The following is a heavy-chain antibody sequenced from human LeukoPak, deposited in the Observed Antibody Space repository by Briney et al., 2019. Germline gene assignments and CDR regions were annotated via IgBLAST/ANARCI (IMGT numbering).Heavy chain of an antibody. CDR3: GAFYDSGGYYDY. V-gene: IGHV3-NL1*01. CDR1: GFTFSSYG. J-gene: IGHJ4*02. D-gene: IGHD3-22*01. Sequence: PGGSLRLSCAASGFTFSSYGMHWVRQAPGKGLEWVSVIYSGGSTSYTDSVKGRFTISRDNSKNTLYLQMNSLRAEDTAVYYCGAFYDSGGYYDYWGQGTLVTVSS. CDR2: IYSGGST.